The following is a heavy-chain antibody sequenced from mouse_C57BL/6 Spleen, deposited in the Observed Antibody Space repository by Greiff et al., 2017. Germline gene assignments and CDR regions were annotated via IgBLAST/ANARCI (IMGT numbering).Heavy chain of an antibody. CDR3: TRSREGAMDY. CDR1: GYTFTDYE. D-gene: IGHD3-1*01. J-gene: IGHJ4*01. Sequence: QVQLQQSGAELVRPGASVTLSCKASGYTFTDYEMHWVKQTPVHGLEWIGAIDPETGGTAYNQKFKGKAILTADKSSSTAYMELRSLTSEDSAVYYCTRSREGAMDYWGQGTSVTVSS. CDR2: IDPETGGT. V-gene: IGHV1-15*01.